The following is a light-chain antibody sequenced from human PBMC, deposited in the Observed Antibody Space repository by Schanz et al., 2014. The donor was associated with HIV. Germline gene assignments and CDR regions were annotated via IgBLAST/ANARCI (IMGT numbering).Light chain of an antibody. J-gene: IGLJ1*01. CDR2: EDD. Sequence: SYELTQPPSLSVSPGQTASITCSGAQLDDKYVSWHQQTPGQSPVLVIYEDDKRPSGIPERFSGSNSGNTATLTVSGTQAVDEADYYCQAWDSSTGHVFGTGTKLTVL. CDR1: QLDDKY. V-gene: IGLV3-1*01. CDR3: QAWDSSTGHV.